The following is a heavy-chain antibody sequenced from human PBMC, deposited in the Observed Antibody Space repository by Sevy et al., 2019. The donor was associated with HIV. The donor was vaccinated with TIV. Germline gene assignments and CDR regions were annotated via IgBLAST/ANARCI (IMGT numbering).Heavy chain of an antibody. J-gene: IGHJ4*02. CDR1: GYTLTEFS. Sequence: ASVKVSCKVSGYTLTEFSIHWVRQTPGKGLEWMGTFDPEDGERIYAQKFQGRDTMTEDTSTDTAYLGLSSLRSEDTAVYYCSTTKDYYESSGSPFDFWGQGTLVTVSS. CDR3: STTKDYYESSGSPFDF. D-gene: IGHD3-22*01. V-gene: IGHV1-24*01. CDR2: FDPEDGER.